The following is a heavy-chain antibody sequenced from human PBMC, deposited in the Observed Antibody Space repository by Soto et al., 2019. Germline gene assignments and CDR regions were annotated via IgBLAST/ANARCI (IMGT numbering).Heavy chain of an antibody. CDR1: GGSITTVGYY. D-gene: IGHD2-15*01. CDR2: RYYSEST. CDR3: ARTKCSGGSCYSWSLDY. V-gene: IGHV4-31*03. J-gene: IGHJ4*02. Sequence: LSLTCTVSGGSITTVGYYWSWIRQLPWKGLEWIGHRYYSESTYYNPSLKSRVSISLDTSKNQLSLKLSFVTAADTAMYYCARTKCSGGSCYSWSLDYWGQGTPVTVSS.